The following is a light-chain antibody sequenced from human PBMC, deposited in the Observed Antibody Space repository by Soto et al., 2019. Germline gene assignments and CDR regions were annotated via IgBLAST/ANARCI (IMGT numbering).Light chain of an antibody. J-gene: IGLJ1*01. CDR1: SSNIGSNS. CDR3: AAWDDSLNGREV. CDR2: SNN. Sequence: QSVLTQPPSASGTPGQRVTISCSGSSSNIGSNSVNWYQQLPGAAPKLLIYSNNQRPSGVPDRFSGSKSGTSASLAISGLQPEDEADYYCAAWDDSLNGREVFGTGTKVTVL. V-gene: IGLV1-44*01.